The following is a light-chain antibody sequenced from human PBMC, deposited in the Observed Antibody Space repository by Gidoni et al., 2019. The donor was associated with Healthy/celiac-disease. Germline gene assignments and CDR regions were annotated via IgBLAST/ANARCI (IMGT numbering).Light chain of an antibody. V-gene: IGKV3-11*01. CDR2: DAS. CDR3: QQRSNWPPKT. CDR1: QSVSSY. J-gene: IGKJ1*01. Sequence: EIVLTQSPATLSLSPGERATLSCRASQSVSSYLAWYQQKPGQAPRLLIYDASNSATGIPARFSGSGSGTDFTLTISSLEPEDFAVYYCQQRSNWPPKTFXQXTKVEIK.